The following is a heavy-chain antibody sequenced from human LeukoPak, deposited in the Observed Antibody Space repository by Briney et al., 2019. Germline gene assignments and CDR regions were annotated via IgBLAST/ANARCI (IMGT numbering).Heavy chain of an antibody. CDR2: IYYSGST. D-gene: IGHD6-19*01. J-gene: IGHJ4*02. V-gene: IGHV4-59*01. CDR3: AGGYSSGPLDFDY. CDR1: GGSISSYY. Sequence: SETLSLTCTVSGGSISSYYWSWIRQPPGKGLEWIGYIYYSGSTNYNPSLKSRVTISVDTSKNQFSLKLSSVTAADTAVYYCAGGYSSGPLDFDYWGQGTLVTVSS.